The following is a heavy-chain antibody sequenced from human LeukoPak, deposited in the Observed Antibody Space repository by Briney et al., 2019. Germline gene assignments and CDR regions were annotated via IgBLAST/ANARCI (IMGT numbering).Heavy chain of an antibody. CDR1: SGYS. CDR3: AKPLPSYYYDSSGP. J-gene: IGHJ6*02. Sequence: GGSLRLSCTASSGYSMNWVRQAPGKGLEWVAYISSASSTIYYADSVEGRFTISRDNSKNTLYLQMNSLRAEDTAVYYCAKPLPSYYYDSSGPWGQGTTVTVSS. D-gene: IGHD3-22*01. CDR2: ISSASSTI. V-gene: IGHV3-48*01.